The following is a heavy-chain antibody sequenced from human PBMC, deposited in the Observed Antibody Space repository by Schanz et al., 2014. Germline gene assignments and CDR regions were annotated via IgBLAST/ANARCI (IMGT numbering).Heavy chain of an antibody. Sequence: EVQLVESGGGLVQPGGSLRLSCAASGFTFNNYDMNWVRLVPGKGLECVSGISGGGGSAYYADSVKGRFTISRDNSKNTLYLQMSSLRAEDTAVYYCVRDYNWGFDNWGQGTLVTVSS. CDR3: VRDYNWGFDN. CDR1: GFTFNNYD. J-gene: IGHJ4*02. V-gene: IGHV3-23*04. CDR2: ISGGGGSA. D-gene: IGHD7-27*01.